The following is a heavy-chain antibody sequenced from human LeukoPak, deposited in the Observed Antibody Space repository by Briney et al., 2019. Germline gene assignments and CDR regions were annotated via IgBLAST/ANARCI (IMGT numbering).Heavy chain of an antibody. CDR1: GYSISSGYY. CDR3: ARGSGYSSSWYGYYFDY. CDR2: IYHSGST. V-gene: IGHV4-38-2*02. J-gene: IGHJ4*02. D-gene: IGHD6-13*01. Sequence: SETLSLTCTVSGYSISSGYYWGWIRQSPGKGLEWIGSIYHSGSTYYNPSLKSRVTISVDTSKNQFSLKLSSVTAADTAVYYCARGSGYSSSWYGYYFDYWGQGTLVTVSS.